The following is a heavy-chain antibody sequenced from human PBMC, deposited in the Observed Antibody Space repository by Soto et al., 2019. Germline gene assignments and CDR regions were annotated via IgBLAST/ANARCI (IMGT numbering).Heavy chain of an antibody. Sequence: QITLKESGPTLVKPTQTLTLTCTFSGFSLSTTGVGVGWIRQPPGKALEWLALIYWDDDKRYNPSLKSRLTITKDTSKKQVVLTMTNMDPVDTATYYCVQSRCGGDCLQSYSSHSYYGLDVWGQGTTVTVSS. J-gene: IGHJ6*02. V-gene: IGHV2-5*02. CDR1: GFSLSTTGVG. CDR3: VQSRCGGDCLQSYSSHSYYGLDV. D-gene: IGHD2-21*01. CDR2: IYWDDDK.